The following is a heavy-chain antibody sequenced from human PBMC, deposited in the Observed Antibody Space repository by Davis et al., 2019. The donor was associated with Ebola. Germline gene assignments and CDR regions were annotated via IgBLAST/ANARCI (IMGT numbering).Heavy chain of an antibody. CDR1: GFTFNNYW. CDR2: ILQDGGDK. V-gene: IGHV3-7*01. D-gene: IGHD3-3*01. J-gene: IGHJ4*01. Sequence: GEFLKIPCAASGFTFNNYWMSWVCQVPGRGLEWVANILQDGGDKHYLESVKGRFTISRDNTKDLVFLELSSLRVEDTGVYYCARDQGLDFAVVTYFDYWGHGAPVTVSS. CDR3: ARDQGLDFAVVTYFDY.